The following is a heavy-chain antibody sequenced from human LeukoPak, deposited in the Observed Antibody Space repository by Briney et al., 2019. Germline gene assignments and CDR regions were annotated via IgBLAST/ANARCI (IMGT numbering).Heavy chain of an antibody. Sequence: ASVKVSCKASGYTFTGYYMHWVRQAPGQGLEWMGWINPNSGGTNYAQKFQGRVTMTRDTSISTAYMELSRLRSDDTAVYYCARVGSEYGDNRWFDPWGQGTLVTVSS. D-gene: IGHD4-17*01. CDR3: ARVGSEYGDNRWFDP. CDR1: GYTFTGYY. J-gene: IGHJ5*02. V-gene: IGHV1-2*02. CDR2: INPNSGGT.